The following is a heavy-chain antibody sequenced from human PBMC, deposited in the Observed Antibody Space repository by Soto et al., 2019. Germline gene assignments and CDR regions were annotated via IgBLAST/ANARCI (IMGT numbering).Heavy chain of an antibody. CDR2: ISAYNGNT. Sequence: ASVKVSCKASGYTFTSYGISWVRQAPGQGLEWMGWISAYNGNTNYAQKLQGRVTMTTDTSTSTAYMELRSLRSDDTAVYYCARGVKAGTTTAKEDWFDPWGQGTLVTVSS. J-gene: IGHJ5*02. D-gene: IGHD1-7*01. CDR1: GYTFTSYG. CDR3: ARGVKAGTTTAKEDWFDP. V-gene: IGHV1-18*01.